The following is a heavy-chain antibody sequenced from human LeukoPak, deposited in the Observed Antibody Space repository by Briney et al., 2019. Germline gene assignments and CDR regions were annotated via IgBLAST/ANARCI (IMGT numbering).Heavy chain of an antibody. CDR3: ARADERGCSGGSCSPNWFDP. CDR1: GFTFSMYW. Sequence: GGSLRLSCAASGFTFSMYWMHWLRQAPGKGLVWVSRTNSDGSDTTHADSVKGRFTISRDNAKNTLYLQMNSLRAEDTAVYYCARADERGCSGGSCSPNWFDPWGQGTLVTVSS. J-gene: IGHJ5*02. V-gene: IGHV3-74*01. CDR2: TNSDGSDT. D-gene: IGHD2-15*01.